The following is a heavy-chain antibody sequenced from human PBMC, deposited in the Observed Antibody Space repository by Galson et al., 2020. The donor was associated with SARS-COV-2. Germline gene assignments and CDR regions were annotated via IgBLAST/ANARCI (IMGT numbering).Heavy chain of an antibody. D-gene: IGHD6-19*01. Sequence: SETLSLTCTVSGGSISSSSYYWGWIRQPPGKGLEWIGSIYYSGSTYYNPSLKSRVTISVDTSKNQFSLKLSSVTAADTAVYYCGRHEQWLSNWRINWFDPWGQGTLVTVSS. CDR3: GRHEQWLSNWRINWFDP. J-gene: IGHJ5*02. CDR1: GGSISSSSYY. V-gene: IGHV4-39*01. CDR2: IYYSGST.